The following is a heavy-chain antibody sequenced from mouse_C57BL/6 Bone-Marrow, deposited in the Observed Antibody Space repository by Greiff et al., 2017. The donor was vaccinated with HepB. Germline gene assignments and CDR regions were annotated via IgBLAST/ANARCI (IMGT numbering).Heavy chain of an antibody. Sequence: EVQRVESGPGLVKPSQSLSLTCSVTGYSITSGYYWNWIRQFPGNKLEWMGYISYDGSNNYNQSLKNRISITRDTSKNQFFLKLNSVTTEDTATYYCAREIYYGSSYEYYYAMDYWGQGTSVTVSS. CDR3: AREIYYGSSYEYYYAMDY. J-gene: IGHJ4*01. CDR2: ISYDGSN. D-gene: IGHD1-1*01. CDR1: GYSITSGYY. V-gene: IGHV3-6*01.